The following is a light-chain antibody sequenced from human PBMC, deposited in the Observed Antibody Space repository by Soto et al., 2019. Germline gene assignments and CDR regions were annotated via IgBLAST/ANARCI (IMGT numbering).Light chain of an antibody. Sequence: QSGLTLPPSGSGTPRKKVIISCSGSSSNIVAPYDVNWYRQLPGTIPNLLIYVNHNRPSGVPDRFSGSKSGTSASLAITGLPAEDEADYYCQSNASSLSGYVFGSGTKVTVL. CDR3: QSNASSLSGYV. CDR2: VNH. J-gene: IGLJ1*01. V-gene: IGLV1-40*01. CDR1: SSNIVAPYD.